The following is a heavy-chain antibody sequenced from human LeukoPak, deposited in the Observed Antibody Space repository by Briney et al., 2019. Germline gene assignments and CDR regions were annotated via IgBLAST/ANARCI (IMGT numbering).Heavy chain of an antibody. CDR1: GFTFSTYW. D-gene: IGHD6-19*01. V-gene: IGHV3-74*01. J-gene: IGHJ4*02. Sequence: GGSLRLSCAASGFTFSTYWMHWVRRAPGKGLVWVSRINSDGSTTTYADSVKGRITTSRDNAKNTLYLQMNSLSAEDTAVYYSARVSYSSGWYSDYWGQGTLVTVSS. CDR3: ARVSYSSGWYSDY. CDR2: INSDGSTT.